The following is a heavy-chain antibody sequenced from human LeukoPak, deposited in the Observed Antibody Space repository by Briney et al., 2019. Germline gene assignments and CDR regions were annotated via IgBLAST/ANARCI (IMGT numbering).Heavy chain of an antibody. CDR2: INHSGST. D-gene: IGHD1-26*01. CDR1: GGSFSGYY. V-gene: IGHV4-34*01. Sequence: AETLSLTCAVYGGSFSGYYWSWIRQPPGKGLEWIGEINHSGSTNYNPSLKSRVTITVDTSKNQFSLKLSSVTAADTAVYYCASLSLLLRKKDYRGQRTLVTVSS. CDR3: ASLSLLLRKKDY. J-gene: IGHJ4*02.